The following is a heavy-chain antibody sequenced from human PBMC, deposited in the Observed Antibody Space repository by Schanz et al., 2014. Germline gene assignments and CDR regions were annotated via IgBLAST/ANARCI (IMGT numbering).Heavy chain of an antibody. CDR2: IIPPLRQT. CDR1: GATFNSYA. CDR3: ARIIDGDYLY. Sequence: QVLLVQSGAEVKKPGASVKVSCKSSGATFNSYAFGWVRQAPGQGFEWVGSIIPPLRQTRYAQKFEEGVIITADTSTTTVYMDLASLTXDDTAVYFCARIIDGDYLYWGQGTLVTVSS. D-gene: IGHD4-17*01. J-gene: IGHJ4*02. V-gene: IGHV1-69*09.